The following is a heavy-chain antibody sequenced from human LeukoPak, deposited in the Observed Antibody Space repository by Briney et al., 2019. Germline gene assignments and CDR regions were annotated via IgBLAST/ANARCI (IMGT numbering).Heavy chain of an antibody. CDR3: ARGSRLGYCSSTSCPYFDY. CDR1: GGSFSGYY. V-gene: IGHV4-34*01. D-gene: IGHD2-2*01. J-gene: IGHJ4*02. CDR2: INHSGST. Sequence: SETRSLTCAVYGGSFSGYYWGWIRQPPGKGLEWIGEINHSGSTNYNPSLKSRVTISVDTSKNQFSLKLSSVTAADTAVYYCARGSRLGYCSSTSCPYFDYWGQGTLVTVSS.